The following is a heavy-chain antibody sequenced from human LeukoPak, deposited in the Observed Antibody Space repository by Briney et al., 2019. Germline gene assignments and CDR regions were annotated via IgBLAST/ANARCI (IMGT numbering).Heavy chain of an antibody. Sequence: ASVKVSCKVSGYTLTELSMHWVRQAPGKGLEWMGGFDPEDGETIYAQKFQGRVTTTGDTSTDTAYMELSSLRSEDTAVYYCATLKRGSYPLYWGQGTLVTVSS. V-gene: IGHV1-24*01. CDR1: GYTLTELS. J-gene: IGHJ4*02. CDR3: ATLKRGSYPLY. D-gene: IGHD3-16*02. CDR2: FDPEDGET.